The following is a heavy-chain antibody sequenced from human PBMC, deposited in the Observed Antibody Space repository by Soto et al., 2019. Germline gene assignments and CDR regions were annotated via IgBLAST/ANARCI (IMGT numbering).Heavy chain of an antibody. J-gene: IGHJ5*02. CDR1: GFTFSDYY. D-gene: IGHD2-15*01. Sequence: GGSLRLSCAASGFTFSDYYISWIRQAPGKGLEWVSYISSSGSTIYYADSVKGRFTISRDNAKNSLYLQMNSLRAEDTAVYYCARDLVVVARGWFDPWGQGTLVTVSS. V-gene: IGHV3-11*01. CDR3: ARDLVVVARGWFDP. CDR2: ISSSGSTI.